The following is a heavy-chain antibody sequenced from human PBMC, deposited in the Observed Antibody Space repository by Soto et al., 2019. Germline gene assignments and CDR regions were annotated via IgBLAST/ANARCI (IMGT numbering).Heavy chain of an antibody. J-gene: IGHJ3*02. CDR1: GYTFTSYG. CDR3: ARGQQLMLVWGGDAFDI. Sequence: GASVKVSCKASGYTFTSYGISWVRQAPGQGLEWMEWISAYNGNTNYAQKLQGRVTMTTDTSTSTAYMELRSLRSDDTAVYYCARGQQLMLVWGGDAFDIWGQGTMVTVSS. CDR2: ISAYNGNT. D-gene: IGHD6-13*01. V-gene: IGHV1-18*01.